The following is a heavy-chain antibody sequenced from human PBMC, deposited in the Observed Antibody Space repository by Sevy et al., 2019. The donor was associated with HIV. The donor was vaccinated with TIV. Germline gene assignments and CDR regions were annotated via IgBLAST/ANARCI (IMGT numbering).Heavy chain of an antibody. CDR3: STHAGIAAAGRVFDY. CDR2: TRNKADGYTT. D-gene: IGHD6-13*01. CDR1: GFTFSDHY. V-gene: IGHV3-72*01. J-gene: IGHJ4*02. Sequence: GGSLRLSCAASGFTFSDHYMEWVRQAPGKGLEWVGRTRNKADGYTTEYAASVKVRFTISRDDSENSLYLQMNSLKTEDTAVYYCSTHAGIAAAGRVFDYWGQGALVTVSS.